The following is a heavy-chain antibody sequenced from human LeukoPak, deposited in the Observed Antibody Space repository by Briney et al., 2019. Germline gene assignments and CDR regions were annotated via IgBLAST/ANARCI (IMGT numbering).Heavy chain of an antibody. CDR3: ARALRGSSGRYADY. Sequence: ASVKVSCKASGSTFTSYGISWVRQAPGPGLEWMGWISAYNGNTNYAQKLQGRVTMTTDTSTSTAYMELRSLRSDDTAVYYCARALRGSSGRYADYWGQGTLVTVSS. J-gene: IGHJ4*02. CDR1: GSTFTSYG. CDR2: ISAYNGNT. V-gene: IGHV1-18*01. D-gene: IGHD6-19*01.